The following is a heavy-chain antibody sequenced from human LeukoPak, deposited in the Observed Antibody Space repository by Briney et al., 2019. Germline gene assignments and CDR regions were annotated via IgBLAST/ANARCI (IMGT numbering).Heavy chain of an antibody. J-gene: IGHJ4*02. V-gene: IGHV1-18*01. Sequence: ASVKVSCKASGYTFTSYGISWVRQAPGQGLDWMGWISAYNGNTNYAQKLQGRVTMTTDTSTSTAYMELRSLRSEDTAVYYCARSGYSGYDYPYFDYWGQGTLVTVSS. CDR1: GYTFTSYG. CDR3: ARSGYSGYDYPYFDY. CDR2: ISAYNGNT. D-gene: IGHD5-12*01.